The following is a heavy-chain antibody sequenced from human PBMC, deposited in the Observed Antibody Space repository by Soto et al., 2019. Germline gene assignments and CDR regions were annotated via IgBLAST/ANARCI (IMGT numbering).Heavy chain of an antibody. CDR1: GYTFASNG. CDR2: ISANKGNT. CDR3: ARDRAHGLDI. J-gene: IGHJ3*02. V-gene: IGHV1-18*01. Sequence: GASVKVSCKASGYTFASNGISWVRQAPGQGLEWKGWISANKGNTNYAQNLQGRVTLTRDTSTDTVYMEMRSLRSDDTAVYYCARDRAHGLDIWGQGTMVTVSS.